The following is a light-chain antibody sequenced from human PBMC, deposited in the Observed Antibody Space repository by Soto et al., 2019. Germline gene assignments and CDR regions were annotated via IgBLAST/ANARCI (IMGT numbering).Light chain of an antibody. J-gene: IGKJ1*01. CDR3: QKYNTAPQT. Sequence: DIQMTQSPSSLSATVGDRVTITCRASQGILDYVAWYQQKPGKAPKLLIYAASTLPSGVPSRFSGSGSGTDFALTISSLQPEDVAPYSCQKYNTAPQTFGQGTKVEIK. V-gene: IGKV1-27*01. CDR1: QGILDY. CDR2: AAS.